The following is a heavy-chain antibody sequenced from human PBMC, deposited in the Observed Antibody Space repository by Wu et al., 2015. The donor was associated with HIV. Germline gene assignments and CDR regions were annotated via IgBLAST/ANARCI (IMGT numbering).Heavy chain of an antibody. V-gene: IGHV1-18*01. CDR1: GYRFTSHG. D-gene: IGHD2-2*01. CDR3: ARVGCSSISCWYYFDY. J-gene: IGHJ4*02. Sequence: QDQLVQSGGEVKKPGASVKVSCKASGYRFTSHGISWVRQAPGQGLEWMGWISTYNGNRNYVQKFQGRVTMTTDTSTNTAYMELRGLRSDDTAIYYCARVGCSSISCWYYFDYWGQGTLVTVSS. CDR2: ISTYNGNR.